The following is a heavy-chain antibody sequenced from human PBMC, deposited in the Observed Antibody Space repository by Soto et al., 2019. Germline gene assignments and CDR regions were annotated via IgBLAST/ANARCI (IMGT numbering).Heavy chain of an antibody. CDR2: IIPIFGTA. CDR1: GGTFSSYA. Sequence: GASVKVSCKASGGTFSSYAISWVRQAPGQGLEWMGGIIPIFGTANYAQKFQGRVTITADESTSTAYMELSSLRSEDTAVYYCASTGSGWYDDDWGQGTLVTVSS. CDR3: ASTGSGWYDDD. D-gene: IGHD6-19*01. J-gene: IGHJ4*02. V-gene: IGHV1-69*13.